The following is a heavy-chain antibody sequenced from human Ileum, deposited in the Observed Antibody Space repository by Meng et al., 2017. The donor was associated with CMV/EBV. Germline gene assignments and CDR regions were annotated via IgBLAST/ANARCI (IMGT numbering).Heavy chain of an antibody. Sequence: GGSLRLSCAASGFTFSSYSMNWVRQAPGKGLEWVSSISSSSSYIYYADSVKGRFTISRDNAKNSLYLQMNSLRDEDTAVYYCAKNLGTMITITEGLDSWGQGTLVTVSS. V-gene: IGHV3-21*01. CDR2: ISSSSSYI. J-gene: IGHJ4*02. CDR3: AKNLGTMITITEGLDS. D-gene: IGHD5-24*01. CDR1: GFTFSSYS.